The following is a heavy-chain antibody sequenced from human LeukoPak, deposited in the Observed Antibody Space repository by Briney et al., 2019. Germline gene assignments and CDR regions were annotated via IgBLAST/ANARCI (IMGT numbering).Heavy chain of an antibody. Sequence: PGGSLRLSCAASGFTFSSYSMNWVRQAPGKGLEWVSSISSSSSYIYYADSVKGRFTISRDNAKNSLYLQMNSLRAEDTAVYYCARDPGGIVGATDAFDIWGQGTMVTVSS. CDR3: ARDPGGIVGATDAFDI. D-gene: IGHD1-26*01. J-gene: IGHJ3*02. CDR2: ISSSSSYI. CDR1: GFTFSSYS. V-gene: IGHV3-21*01.